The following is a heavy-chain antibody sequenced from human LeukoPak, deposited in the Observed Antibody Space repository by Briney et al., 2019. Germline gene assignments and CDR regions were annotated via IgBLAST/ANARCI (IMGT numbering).Heavy chain of an antibody. J-gene: IGHJ6*02. Sequence: SETLSLTCTVSGGSISSGGYYWSWIRQHPGKGLEWIGYIYYSGSTYYNPSLKSRVTISVDTSKNQFSLKLSSVTAADTAVYYRARDSKRYYDSSGYFYYYGMDVWGQGTTVTVSS. CDR2: IYYSGST. V-gene: IGHV4-31*03. CDR1: GGSISSGGYY. CDR3: ARDSKRYYDSSGYFYYYGMDV. D-gene: IGHD3-22*01.